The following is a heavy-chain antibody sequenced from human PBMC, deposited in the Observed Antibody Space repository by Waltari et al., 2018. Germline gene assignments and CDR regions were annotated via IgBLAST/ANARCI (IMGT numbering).Heavy chain of an antibody. Sequence: QVQLVQTGAEVKKPGASVKVSCTASGYTFTSHDINWVRQATGQGRAWMGWMNPNSGNTGYAKKFQGRVTMTRNTSISTAYMELSSLRSEDTAVYYCASLGIADAFDIWGQGTMVTVSS. CDR3: ASLGIADAFDI. CDR2: MNPNSGNT. V-gene: IGHV1-8*01. CDR1: GYTFTSHD. D-gene: IGHD6-13*01. J-gene: IGHJ3*02.